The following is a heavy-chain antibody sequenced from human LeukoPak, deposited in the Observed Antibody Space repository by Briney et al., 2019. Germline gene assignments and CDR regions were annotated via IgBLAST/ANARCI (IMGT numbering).Heavy chain of an antibody. CDR1: GYSFTNSW. CDR3: ARRMATGSYWVIDY. J-gene: IGHJ4*02. CDR2: IYPGDSDT. D-gene: IGHD5-24*01. V-gene: IGHV5-51*01. Sequence: GGSLKISCKGSGYSFTNSWIGWVRQMPGKGLEWMGIIYPGDSDTRYSPSFQGQVTISADKSISTAYLQWSSLKASDTAMYYCARRMATGSYWVIDYWGQGTLVTVSS.